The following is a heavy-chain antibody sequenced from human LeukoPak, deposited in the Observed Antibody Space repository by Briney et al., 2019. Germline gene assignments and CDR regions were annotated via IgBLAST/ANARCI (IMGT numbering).Heavy chain of an antibody. CDR1: GYAFTSYG. CDR3: ARDRGATYYYDSSGYSFDY. CDR2: ISAYNGNT. J-gene: IGHJ4*02. D-gene: IGHD3-22*01. Sequence: GASVKVSCKASGYAFTSYGISWVRQAPGQGLEWMGWISAYNGNTNYAQKLQGRVTMTTDTSTSTAYMELRSLRSDDTAVYYCARDRGATYYYDSSGYSFDYWGQGTLVTVSS. V-gene: IGHV1-18*01.